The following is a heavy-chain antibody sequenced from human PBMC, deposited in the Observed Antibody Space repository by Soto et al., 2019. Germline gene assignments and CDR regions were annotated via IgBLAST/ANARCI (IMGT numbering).Heavy chain of an antibody. V-gene: IGHV4-4*02. J-gene: IGHJ4*02. CDR3: ATLKCFYVGDY. D-gene: IGHD3-16*01. CDR2: IDHSGGT. Sequence: QVQLQESGPGLVKPSGTLSLTCAVSGGSISSSNWWSWVRQPPGKGLEWIGEIDHSGGTNYNPSHKRRLTSSVDKPKNQLPLKLSAVTAADTAVYYCATLKCFYVGDYWGQGTLVTASS. CDR1: GGSISSSNW.